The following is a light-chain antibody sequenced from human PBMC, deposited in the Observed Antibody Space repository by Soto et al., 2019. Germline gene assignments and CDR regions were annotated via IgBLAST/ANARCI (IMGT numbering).Light chain of an antibody. CDR1: SSDVGSYNL. J-gene: IGLJ1*01. Sequence: QSALTQPASVSGSPGQSITISCTGTSSDVGSYNLVSWYQQHPGKAPKLMIYEVSKRPSRVSNRFSASKSGNTASLTISGLQDEDEADYYCAAWDDSLNGYVFGTGTKLTVL. V-gene: IGLV2-23*02. CDR3: AAWDDSLNGYV. CDR2: EVS.